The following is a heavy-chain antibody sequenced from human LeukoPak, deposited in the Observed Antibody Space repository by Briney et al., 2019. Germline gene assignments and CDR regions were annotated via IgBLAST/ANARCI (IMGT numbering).Heavy chain of an antibody. D-gene: IGHD3-10*01. CDR1: GYTFTGYY. Sequence: SSVKVSCQASGYTFTGYYMHWVRQAPGQGLAWMGWINPNSGGTNYAQKFQGRVTMTRDTSISTAYMELSRLRSDDTAVYYCATEPGSGSTFSDYWGQGTLVTVSS. CDR3: ATEPGSGSTFSDY. CDR2: INPNSGGT. V-gene: IGHV1-2*02. J-gene: IGHJ4*02.